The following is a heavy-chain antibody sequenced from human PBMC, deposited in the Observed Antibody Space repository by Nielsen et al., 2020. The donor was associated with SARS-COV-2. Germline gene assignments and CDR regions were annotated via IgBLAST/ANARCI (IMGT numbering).Heavy chain of an antibody. CDR2: IWYDGSNK. D-gene: IGHD5-18*01. CDR1: GFTISSYG. CDR3: ARDGYGTYYYYYYMDV. J-gene: IGHJ6*03. Sequence: GGSLRLSCAASGFTISSYGMHWVRQAPGKGLEWVAVIWYDGSNKYYADSVKGRFTISRDNSKNTLYLQMNSLRAEDTAVYYCARDGYGTYYYYYYMDVWGKGTTVTVSS. V-gene: IGHV3-33*01.